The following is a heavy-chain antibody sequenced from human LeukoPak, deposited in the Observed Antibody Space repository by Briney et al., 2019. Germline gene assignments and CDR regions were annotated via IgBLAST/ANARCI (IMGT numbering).Heavy chain of an antibody. D-gene: IGHD3-22*01. V-gene: IGHV1-58*02. CDR1: GFTXTSSA. CDR3: AADLSPDYYDSSGYYPGGLGP. CDR2: IVVGSGNT. J-gene: IGHJ5*02. Sequence: ASVKVSCKASGFTXTSSAMQWVRQARGQRLEWIGWIVVGSGNTNYAQKFQERVTITRDMSTSTAYMELSSLRSEDTAVYYCAADLSPDYYDSSGYYPGGLGPWGQGTLVTVSS.